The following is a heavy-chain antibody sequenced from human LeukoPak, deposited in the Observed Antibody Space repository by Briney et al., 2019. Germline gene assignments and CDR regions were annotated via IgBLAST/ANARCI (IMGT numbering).Heavy chain of an antibody. J-gene: IGHJ4*02. V-gene: IGHV3-30*02. CDR2: VRNDGSNE. CDR3: AKESDSGYHSEGPKN. D-gene: IGHD5-12*01. Sequence: GGSLRLSCAASGFTFSSYSMNWVRQAPGKGLEWVAFVRNDGSNEYYVGSVKGRFTISRDKSKNTLYLQMNSLRAEDTAVYSCAKESDSGYHSEGPKNWGLGTLVTVSS. CDR1: GFTFSSYS.